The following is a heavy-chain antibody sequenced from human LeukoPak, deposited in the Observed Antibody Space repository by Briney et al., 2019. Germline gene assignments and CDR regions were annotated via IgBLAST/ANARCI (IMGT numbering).Heavy chain of an antibody. D-gene: IGHD5-12*01. CDR2: MYYSGTT. V-gene: IGHV4-59*08. CDR3: ARQTVATSPFDY. CDR1: GGSISSYY. Sequence: SETLSLTCTVSGGSISSYYWSWIRQPPGKGLEWIGYMYYSGTTNYNPSLKSRVTISVDTSKNQFSLKLSSVTAADTAVYYCARQTVATSPFDYWGQGTLVTVSS. J-gene: IGHJ4*02.